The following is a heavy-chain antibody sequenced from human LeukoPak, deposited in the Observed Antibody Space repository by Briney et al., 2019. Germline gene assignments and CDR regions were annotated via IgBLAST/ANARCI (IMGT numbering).Heavy chain of an antibody. D-gene: IGHD6-6*01. J-gene: IGHJ4*02. Sequence: GASVKVSCKASGYTFTGYYIHWVRQAPGQGLEWMGRINPNSGGTNYAQKFQGRVTMTRDTSISTAYMELSRLRSDDTAVYYCARDGSSSYYFDYWGQGTLVTVSS. CDR3: ARDGSSSYYFDY. V-gene: IGHV1-2*06. CDR2: INPNSGGT. CDR1: GYTFTGYY.